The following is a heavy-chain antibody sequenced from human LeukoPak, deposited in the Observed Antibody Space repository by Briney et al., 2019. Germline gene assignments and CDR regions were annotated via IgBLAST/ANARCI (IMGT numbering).Heavy chain of an antibody. Sequence: SATLSLTCTVSGGSISSYYWSWIRQPPGKGLEWIGYIYYSGSTNYNPSLKSRVTISVDTSKNQFSLKLSSVTAADTAVYYCARGLYSSSWYDGGGFDYWGQGTLVTVSS. J-gene: IGHJ4*02. V-gene: IGHV4-59*01. CDR2: IYYSGST. CDR3: ARGLYSSSWYDGGGFDY. CDR1: GGSISSYY. D-gene: IGHD6-13*01.